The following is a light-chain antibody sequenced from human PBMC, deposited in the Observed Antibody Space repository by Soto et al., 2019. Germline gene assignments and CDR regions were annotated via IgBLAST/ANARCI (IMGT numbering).Light chain of an antibody. J-gene: IGKJ4*01. CDR1: QSIGSY. CDR3: HQIYTIPLT. CDR2: GGS. V-gene: IGKV1-39*01. Sequence: MQLTQSPPSLSVCVGDRVTITARASQSIGSYLNWYQQKPGKAPNLLIHGGSILQSGVPPRFSGGGGGTDFTLTISSLQPEDFASYYCHQIYTIPLTFGGGTKVDIK.